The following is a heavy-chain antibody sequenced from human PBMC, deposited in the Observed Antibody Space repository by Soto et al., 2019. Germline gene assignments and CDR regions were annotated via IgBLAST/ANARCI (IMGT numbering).Heavy chain of an antibody. Sequence: PGGSLRLSCAASGFTFSSYAMSWVRQAPGKGLEWVSVVSASGSHTYYADSVEGRFTISRDNSKNTLSLQMSSLRAEDTAVYYCAKGRYCSSSSCYTNWFGPWGQGTLVTVSS. CDR1: GFTFSSYA. J-gene: IGHJ5*02. CDR2: VSASGSHT. CDR3: AKGRYCSSSSCYTNWFGP. D-gene: IGHD2-2*02. V-gene: IGHV3-23*01.